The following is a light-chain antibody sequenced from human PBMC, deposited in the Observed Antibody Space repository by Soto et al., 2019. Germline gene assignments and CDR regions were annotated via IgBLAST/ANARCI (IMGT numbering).Light chain of an antibody. CDR3: MQALQTPIT. CDR2: LGS. J-gene: IGKJ5*01. Sequence: DIVMTQSPLSLPVTPGEAASISCRSSQSLLYSNGDNYLDWYLQKPGQSPQLLIYLGSNRASGVPDRFSGSGSGTDFTLKISRVEADDVGVYYCMQALQTPITFGQGTRLEIK. V-gene: IGKV2-28*01. CDR1: QSLLYSNGDNY.